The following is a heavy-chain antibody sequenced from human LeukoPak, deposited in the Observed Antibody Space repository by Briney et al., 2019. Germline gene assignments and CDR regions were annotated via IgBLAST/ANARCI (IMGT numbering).Heavy chain of an antibody. CDR2: IYYSGST. CDR3: ARTYSGSYTGAYYFDY. Sequence: SETLSLTCTVSGGSISSYYWSWIRQPPGKGLEWIGYIYYSGSTSYNPSLKSRVTISVDTSKNQFSLKLSSVTAADTAVYYCARTYSGSYTGAYYFDYWGQGTLVTVSS. J-gene: IGHJ4*02. D-gene: IGHD1-26*01. CDR1: GGSISSYY. V-gene: IGHV4-59*01.